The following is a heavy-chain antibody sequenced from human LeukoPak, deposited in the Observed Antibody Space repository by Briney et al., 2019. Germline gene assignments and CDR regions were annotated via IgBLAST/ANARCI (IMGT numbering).Heavy chain of an antibody. J-gene: IGHJ4*02. CDR2: INGRGFSI. D-gene: IGHD6-19*01. CDR1: GFTVSRNY. Sequence: GGSLRLSCAASGFTVSRNYMSWVRQAPGKGLEWVANINGRGFSIHYADSIKGRFTISRDNTKDLLYLQMTSLRADDTALYYCTRDQPSSGWGFDSWGRGTLVIVSS. CDR3: TRDQPSSGWGFDS. V-gene: IGHV3-11*04.